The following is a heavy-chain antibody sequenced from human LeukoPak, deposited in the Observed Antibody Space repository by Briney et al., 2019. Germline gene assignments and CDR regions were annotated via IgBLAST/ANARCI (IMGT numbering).Heavy chain of an antibody. D-gene: IGHD6-19*01. CDR2: ISSSSNTI. Sequence: PGGSLRLSCAASGFTFSSYAMSWVRQAPGKGLEWVSYISSSSNTIYYADSVKGRFTISRDNAKNSLYLQMNSLRAEDTAVYYCATSSGWGHFDYWGQGTLVTVSS. CDR1: GFTFSSYA. V-gene: IGHV3-48*01. CDR3: ATSSGWGHFDY. J-gene: IGHJ4*02.